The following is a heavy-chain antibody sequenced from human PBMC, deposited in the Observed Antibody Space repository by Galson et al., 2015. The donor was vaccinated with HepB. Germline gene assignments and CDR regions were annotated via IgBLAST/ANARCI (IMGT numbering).Heavy chain of an antibody. V-gene: IGHV3-30*18. D-gene: IGHD4-17*01. CDR2: ISFDGSQK. J-gene: IGHJ6*02. CDR1: GFTFSNYG. CDR3: AKDPHTVFYGMDV. Sequence: SGFTFSNYGMHWVRQAPGKGLEWVALISFDGSQKHYADSVEGRFTISRDNSKNTVYLQMNSLRVEDTAMYYCAKDPHTVFYGMDVWGQGTTVTVSS.